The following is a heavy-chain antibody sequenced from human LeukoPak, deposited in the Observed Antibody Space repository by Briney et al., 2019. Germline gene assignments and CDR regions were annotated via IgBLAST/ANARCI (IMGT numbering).Heavy chain of an antibody. Sequence: GGSLRLSCAASRFTFSSYFMSWVRQAPGKGLEWVSVISGSGGNTYYADSVKGRFTISRDNSKNTLYLQMNSLRAEDTAVYYCAKDVPGGWWYFDLWGRGTLVTVSS. D-gene: IGHD6-19*01. CDR2: ISGSGGNT. CDR3: AKDVPGGWWYFDL. CDR1: RFTFSSYF. J-gene: IGHJ2*01. V-gene: IGHV3-23*01.